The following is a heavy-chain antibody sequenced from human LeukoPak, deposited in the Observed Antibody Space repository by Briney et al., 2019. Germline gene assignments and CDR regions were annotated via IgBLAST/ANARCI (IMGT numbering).Heavy chain of an antibody. D-gene: IGHD2-2*01. J-gene: IGHJ4*02. V-gene: IGHV3-23*01. Sequence: PGGSLRLSCEDSGFTFSSYAMTWVRQAPGKGLEWVSGISGSGGSTYYADSVKGRFTISRDNSRNTLYLQMNSLRVEDTAEYYCAKDPLLRRPIVVVPTAHYRSQEDYWGQGTLVTVSS. CDR3: AKDPLLRRPIVVVPTAHYRSQEDY. CDR1: GFTFSSYA. CDR2: ISGSGGST.